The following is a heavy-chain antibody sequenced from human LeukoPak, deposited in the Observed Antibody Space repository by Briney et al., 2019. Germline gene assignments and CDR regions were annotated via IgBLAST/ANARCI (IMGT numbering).Heavy chain of an antibody. CDR2: ISSSSSTI. CDR1: GFTFSSYS. V-gene: IGHV3-48*01. CDR3: ASTRGYSYGCLDY. Sequence: PGGSLRLSCAASGFTFSSYSMNWVRQAPGKGLEWVSYISSSSSTIYYADSVKGRFTISRDNAKNSLYLQMNSLRAEDTAVYYCASTRGYSYGCLDYWGQGTLVTVSS. D-gene: IGHD5-18*01. J-gene: IGHJ4*02.